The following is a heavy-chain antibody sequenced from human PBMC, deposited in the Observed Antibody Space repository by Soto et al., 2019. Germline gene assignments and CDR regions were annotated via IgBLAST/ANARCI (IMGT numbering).Heavy chain of an antibody. J-gene: IGHJ6*04. CDR1: GFTVSSYG. CDR3: ASYTTVTTSLYDGMDV. Sequence: GGSLRLSCAASGFTVSSYGMHWVRQAPGKGLEWVAVIWYDGSNKYYADSVKGRFTISRDNSKNTLYLQMNSLRAEDTAVYYCASYTTVTTSLYDGMDVWGKGTTVTVSS. V-gene: IGHV3-33*01. CDR2: IWYDGSNK. D-gene: IGHD4-17*01.